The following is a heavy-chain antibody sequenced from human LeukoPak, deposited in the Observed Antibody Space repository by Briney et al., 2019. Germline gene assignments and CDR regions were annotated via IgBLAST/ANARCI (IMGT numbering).Heavy chain of an antibody. CDR1: GYSFTTYW. CDR2: IYPGDSDT. V-gene: IGHV5-51*01. D-gene: IGHD2/OR15-2a*01. J-gene: IGHJ3*02. CDR3: ARRPDFKGDGFDI. Sequence: GESLKISCEGSGYSFTTYWIAWVRQMPGKGLEYMGIIYPGDSDTKYSPSFQGQVTISADKSISTAYLQWSSLKASDTAMYYCARRPDFKGDGFDIWGQGTMVTVSS.